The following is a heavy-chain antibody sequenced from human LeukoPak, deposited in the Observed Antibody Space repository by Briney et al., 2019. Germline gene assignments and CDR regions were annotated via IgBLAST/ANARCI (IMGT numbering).Heavy chain of an antibody. CDR2: IRGSGVET. V-gene: IGHV3-23*01. Sequence: GGTLRLSCAASGFTFNIYGMNWVRQAPGKGLEWVSGIRGSGVETFYAESVKGRFTISRDHSKNTLYLQMNSLRPEDTAVYYCAKDPRRYSRTGGYCDYWGQGTLLTVSS. D-gene: IGHD6-13*01. CDR3: AKDPRRYSRTGGYCDY. CDR1: GFTFNIYG. J-gene: IGHJ4*02.